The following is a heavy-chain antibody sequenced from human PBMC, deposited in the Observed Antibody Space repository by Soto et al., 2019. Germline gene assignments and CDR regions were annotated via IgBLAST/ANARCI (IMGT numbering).Heavy chain of an antibody. D-gene: IGHD3-16*02. CDR2: MNPNSGNT. V-gene: IGHV1-8*01. CDR3: ARRTFMITFGGVIGEAYYYYYMDV. CDR1: GYTFTSYD. J-gene: IGHJ6*03. Sequence: QVQLVQSGAEVKKPGASVKVSCKASGYTFTSYDINWVRQATGQGLEWMGWMNPNSGNTGYAQKFQGRVTMTRNTSISTAYMELSSLRSEDTAVYYCARRTFMITFGGVIGEAYYYYYMDVWGKGTTVTVSS.